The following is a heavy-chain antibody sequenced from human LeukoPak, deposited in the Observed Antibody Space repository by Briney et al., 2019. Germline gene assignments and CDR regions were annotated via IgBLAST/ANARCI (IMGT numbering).Heavy chain of an antibody. V-gene: IGHV4-31*03. J-gene: IGHJ5*02. CDR3: ARVYLGGHNPNWFDP. CDR1: GGSISSGGYY. Sequence: SETLSLTCTVSGGSISSGGYYWSWIRQHPGKGLEWIGYIYYSGSTYYNPSLKSRVTISVDTSKNQFSLKLSSVTAADTAVYYCARVYLGGHNPNWFDPWGQGTLVTVSS. D-gene: IGHD1-26*01. CDR2: IYYSGST.